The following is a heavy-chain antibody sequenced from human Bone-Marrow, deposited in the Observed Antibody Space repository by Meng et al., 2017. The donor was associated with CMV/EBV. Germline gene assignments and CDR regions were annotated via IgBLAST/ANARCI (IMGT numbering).Heavy chain of an antibody. CDR3: AKDGVHTTDY. D-gene: IGHD1-26*01. J-gene: IGHJ4*02. CDR2: IHHDATYI. CDR1: GVDFSAHG. Sequence: GGPLRLSCAASGVDFSAHGMHWVRQAPGKGLEWVSYIHHDATYIDYEDSVKGRFTISRDNSKNTLFLQMNSLRADDTAIYYCAKDGVHTTDYWGQGVLATVSS. V-gene: IGHV3-30*02.